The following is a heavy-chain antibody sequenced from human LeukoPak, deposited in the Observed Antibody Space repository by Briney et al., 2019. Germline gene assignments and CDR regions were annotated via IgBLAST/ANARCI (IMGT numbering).Heavy chain of an antibody. V-gene: IGHV1-18*01. CDR2: ISAYNGNT. CDR1: GYTFTSYG. D-gene: IGHD6-6*01. CDR3: ARERNRIAARWFDP. Sequence: ASVKVSCXASGYTFTSYGISWVRQAPGQGLEWMAWISAYNGNTNYAQKLQGRVTMTTDTSTSTAYMELRSLRSDDTAVYYCARERNRIAARWFDPWGQGTLVTVSS. J-gene: IGHJ5*02.